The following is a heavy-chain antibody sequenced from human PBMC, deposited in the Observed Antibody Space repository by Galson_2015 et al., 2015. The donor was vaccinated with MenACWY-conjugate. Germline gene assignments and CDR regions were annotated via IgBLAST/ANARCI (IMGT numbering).Heavy chain of an antibody. D-gene: IGHD6-13*01. CDR3: ARDPGEVAAYNWFDP. CDR1: GFTFSSYS. J-gene: IGHJ5*02. V-gene: IGHV3-48*01. Sequence: SLRLSCAASGFTFSSYSMNWVRQAPGKGLEWVSYISSSSSTIYYADSVKGRFTISRDNAKNSLYLQMNSLRAEDTAVYYCARDPGEVAAYNWFDPWGQGTLVTVSS. CDR2: ISSSSSTI.